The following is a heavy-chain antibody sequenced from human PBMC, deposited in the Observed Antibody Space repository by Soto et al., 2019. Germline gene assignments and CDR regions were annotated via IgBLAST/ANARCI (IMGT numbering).Heavy chain of an antibody. CDR2: ISYDGSNK. CDR1: GFTFSYYS. V-gene: IGHV3-30*18. CDR3: AKGPPLDY. J-gene: IGHJ4*02. Sequence: GGSLRLSCAASGFTFSYYSMHWVRQAPGKGLEWVAVISYDGSNKYYADSVKGRFIISRDNSKNRLYLQMNSLRAEDTAVYYCAKGPPLDYWGQGTLVTVSS.